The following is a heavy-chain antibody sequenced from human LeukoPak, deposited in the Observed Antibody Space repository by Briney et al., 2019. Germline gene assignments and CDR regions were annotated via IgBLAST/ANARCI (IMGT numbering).Heavy chain of an antibody. CDR2: IGISSGNT. D-gene: IGHD1-1*01. V-gene: IGHV3-48*04. Sequence: GGSLRLSRAASGFRFSDYSMNWVRQAPGKGLEWISYIGISSGNTKYADSVRGRFTISGDSAKRSLYLQMNSLRVEDTAVYYCARDHNYAFDNWGQGTQVTVSS. CDR3: ARDHNYAFDN. J-gene: IGHJ4*02. CDR1: GFRFSDYS.